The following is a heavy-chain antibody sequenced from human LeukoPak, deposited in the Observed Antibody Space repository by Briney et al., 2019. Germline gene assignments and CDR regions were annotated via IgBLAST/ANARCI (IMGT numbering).Heavy chain of an antibody. CDR2: ISSDGTNK. Sequence: GGSLRLSCAASGFTFNKYAIHWVHQAPGKGLEWVAVISSDGTNKYHTDSVQGRFIISRENSKNTLYLQMNSLRAEDTAVYYCARSPDYDFWTHYFDYWGQGILVTVSS. CDR1: GFTFNKYA. CDR3: ARSPDYDFWTHYFDY. D-gene: IGHD3-3*01. J-gene: IGHJ4*02. V-gene: IGHV3-30*04.